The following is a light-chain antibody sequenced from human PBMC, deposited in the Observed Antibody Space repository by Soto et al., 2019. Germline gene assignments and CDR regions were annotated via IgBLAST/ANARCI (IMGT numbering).Light chain of an antibody. CDR1: SSDVGADKS. CDR2: GVS. CDR3: SSYTSSSTYV. V-gene: IGLV2-14*01. Sequence: QSALTQPASVSGSPGQSITISCTGTSSDVGADKSVSWYQQHPGKAPKLVIYGVSDRPSGASSRFTGSKSGNTASLTISGLQAEDEADYYCSSYTSSSTYVFGNGIKVTVL. J-gene: IGLJ1*01.